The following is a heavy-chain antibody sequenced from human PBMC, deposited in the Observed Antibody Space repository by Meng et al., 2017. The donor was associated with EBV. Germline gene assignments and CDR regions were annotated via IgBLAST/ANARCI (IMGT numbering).Heavy chain of an antibody. V-gene: IGHV4-4*02. J-gene: IGHJ4*02. D-gene: IGHD1-1*01. CDR1: GGSISDCNW. CDR2: IYHSGRN. Sequence: EAVREAVQRVVKRSGTFTLTRAVFGGSISDCNWWSWGRQPPGKGLKWIGEIYHSGRNNYNPSLKSRVTISVDKSKIQLSLKLSSVTAADTAVYYCVGTRTGTPDYWGQGTLVTVSS. CDR3: VGTRTGTPDY.